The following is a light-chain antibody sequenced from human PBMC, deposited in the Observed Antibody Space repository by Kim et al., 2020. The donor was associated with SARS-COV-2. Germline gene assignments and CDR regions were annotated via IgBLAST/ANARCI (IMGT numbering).Light chain of an antibody. CDR1: QSVSSR. CDR3: HQYNSWPYT. Sequence: SGSPGERATLSCRASQSVSSRLVWYEQKPGQAPRLLMYGASTRATGIPDRFSGSGSGTEFTLTISSLQSEDFAVYYCHQYNSWPYTFGQGTKLEI. J-gene: IGKJ2*01. V-gene: IGKV3-15*01. CDR2: GAS.